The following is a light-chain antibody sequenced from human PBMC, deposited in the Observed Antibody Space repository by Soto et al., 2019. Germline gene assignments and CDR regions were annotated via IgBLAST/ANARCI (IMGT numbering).Light chain of an antibody. CDR1: QDIRNY. V-gene: IGKV1-33*01. J-gene: IGKJ5*01. CDR3: QKYDNLPIT. Sequence: DIQMTQSPSSLSASEGDRVSIRCQASQDIRNYLNWYQQKPGKAPKLLIYDASNLETGVPSRFSGSGSGTHFYLTISSLQPEDIATYYCQKYDNLPITFGQGTRLEI. CDR2: DAS.